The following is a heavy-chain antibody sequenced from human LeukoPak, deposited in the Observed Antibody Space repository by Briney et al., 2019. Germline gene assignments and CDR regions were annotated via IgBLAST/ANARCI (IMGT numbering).Heavy chain of an antibody. V-gene: IGHV4-61*08. D-gene: IGHD3-22*01. Sequence: SETLSLTCSVSGGSVSSDDYYWSWIRQPPGKGLEWIGYIYYSGSTNYNPSLKSRVTISVDTSKNQFSLKLSSVTAADTAVYYCARGGATYYYDSSGQYFQHWGQGTLVTVSS. J-gene: IGHJ1*01. CDR2: IYYSGST. CDR1: GGSVSSDDYY. CDR3: ARGGATYYYDSSGQYFQH.